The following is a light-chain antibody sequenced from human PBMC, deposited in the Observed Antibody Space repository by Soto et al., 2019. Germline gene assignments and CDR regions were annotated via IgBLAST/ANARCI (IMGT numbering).Light chain of an antibody. CDR1: QSVASNY. J-gene: IGKJ1*01. V-gene: IGKV3-20*01. CDR3: QQYGRAPWT. Sequence: DIVLTQSPGTLSLSPGERATLSCRASQSVASNYLAWYQQKPGQAPRLLIYAASSRATGIPDRFSGSGSGTDFTLTISRLEPEDFAVYHCQQYGRAPWTFGQGTKVEIK. CDR2: AAS.